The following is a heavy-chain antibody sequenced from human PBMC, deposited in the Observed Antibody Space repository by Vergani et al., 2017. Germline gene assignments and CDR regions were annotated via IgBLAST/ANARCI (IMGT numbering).Heavy chain of an antibody. CDR3: ARGGRVYDFWSGSIDY. CDR2: IYYSGST. D-gene: IGHD3-3*01. J-gene: IGHJ4*02. Sequence: QLQLQESGPGLVKPSETLSLTCTVSGGSISSSSYYWGWIRQPPGKGLEWIGSIYYSGSTYYNPSLKSRVTISVDTSKNQFSLKLSSVTAADTAVYYCARGGRVYDFWSGSIDYWGQGTLVTVSS. CDR1: GGSISSSSYY. V-gene: IGHV4-39*01.